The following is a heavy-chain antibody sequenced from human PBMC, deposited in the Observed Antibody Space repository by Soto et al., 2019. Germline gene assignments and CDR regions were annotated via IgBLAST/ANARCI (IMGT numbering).Heavy chain of an antibody. J-gene: IGHJ4*02. CDR2: TRQDGGQS. Sequence: GGSLRLSCAASGFTLSSYWMSWIRQAPGKGLEGVANTRQDGGQSYLVDSVQGRFTISRANAKNSVYLQMNSLRAEDTAVYYCVTDRRSGWHFDSWGQGILVAVYS. D-gene: IGHD6-19*01. CDR3: VTDRRSGWHFDS. V-gene: IGHV3-7*01. CDR1: GFTLSSYW.